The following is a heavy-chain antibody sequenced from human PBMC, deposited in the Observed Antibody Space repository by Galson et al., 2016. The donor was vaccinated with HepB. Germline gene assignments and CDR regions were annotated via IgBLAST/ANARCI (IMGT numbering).Heavy chain of an antibody. CDR3: AVDVQFRFDY. D-gene: IGHD4-11*01. J-gene: IGHJ4*02. Sequence: SVKVSCKASGYRFPTYGISWVRQAPGQGLEWLGWISANSGNTIYAQKFQDRVTMTRDTSASTVYMDLKSLRSDDTAVYYCAVDVQFRFDYWGQGTLVTVSS. V-gene: IGHV1-18*04. CDR1: GYRFPTYG. CDR2: ISANSGNT.